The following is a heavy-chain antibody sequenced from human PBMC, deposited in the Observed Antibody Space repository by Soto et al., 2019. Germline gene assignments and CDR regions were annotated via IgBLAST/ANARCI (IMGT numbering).Heavy chain of an antibody. CDR2: IYWRGNT. D-gene: IGHD6-13*01. Sequence: SETLSLTCTVSGGSISGYYWSWIRQPAGKGLEWLGRIYWRGNTDTNPSLMSRLTVSVDTSKKLFSLRLTSVAAADTAVYYCGRGGGSTVDYWGQGILVTVSS. CDR1: GGSISGYY. CDR3: GRGGGSTVDY. V-gene: IGHV4-4*07. J-gene: IGHJ4*02.